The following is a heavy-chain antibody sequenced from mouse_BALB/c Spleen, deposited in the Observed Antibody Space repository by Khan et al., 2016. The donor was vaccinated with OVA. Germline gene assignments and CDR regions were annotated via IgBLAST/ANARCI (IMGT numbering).Heavy chain of an antibody. CDR2: ISYSGST. CDR1: GYSITSDYA. Sequence: EVQLQESGPSLVKPSQSLSLTCTVTGYSITSDYAWDWIRQFPGNKLEWMGYISYSGSTSYNPSLKSRISITRDTSKNQFSLQLNSVTTEDTATYYCARKNYYGYALDYWGQGTSVTVSS. V-gene: IGHV3-2*02. J-gene: IGHJ4*01. CDR3: ARKNYYGYALDY. D-gene: IGHD1-1*01.